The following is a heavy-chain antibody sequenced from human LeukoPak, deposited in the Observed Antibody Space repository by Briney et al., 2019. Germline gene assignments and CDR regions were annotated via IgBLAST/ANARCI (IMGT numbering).Heavy chain of an antibody. CDR1: GFTFSSYS. J-gene: IGHJ4*02. CDR3: ARDRNDYYDSSGYFDY. D-gene: IGHD3-22*01. CDR2: ISSSSSYI. V-gene: IGHV3-21*01. Sequence: PGGSLRLSCAVSGFTFSSYSMNWVRQAPGKGLEWVSSISSSSSYIYYADSVKGRFTISRDNAKNSLYLQMNSLRAEDTAVYYCARDRNDYYDSSGYFDYWGQGTLVTVSS.